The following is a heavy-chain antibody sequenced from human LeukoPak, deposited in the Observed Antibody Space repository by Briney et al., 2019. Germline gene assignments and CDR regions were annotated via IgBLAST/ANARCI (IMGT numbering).Heavy chain of an antibody. V-gene: IGHV4-31*03. Sequence: SETLSLTCTVSGGSISSAAYYWSWIRQHPGKGLEGIGYIFYSGSTYYNPSLKSRVTISVDTSKKQFSLKLSSVTAADTAVYYCARLLSGAAGTPDYTGQRTLVTVSA. CDR1: GGSISSAAYY. J-gene: IGHJ4*02. CDR2: IFYSGST. D-gene: IGHD6-13*01. CDR3: ARLLSGAAGTPDY.